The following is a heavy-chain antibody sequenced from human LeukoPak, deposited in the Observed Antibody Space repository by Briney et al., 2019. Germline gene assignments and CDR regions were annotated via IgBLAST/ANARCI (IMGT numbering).Heavy chain of an antibody. V-gene: IGHV1-2*04. J-gene: IGHJ4*02. Sequence: ASVKVSCKASGYTFTGYYMHWVRQAPGQGLEWMGWINPNSGGTNYAQKFQGWVTKTRDTSISTAYMELSRLRSDGTAVYYCARARGPPTTPFDYWGQGTLVTVSS. CDR1: GYTFTGYY. CDR3: ARARGPPTTPFDY. CDR2: INPNSGGT. D-gene: IGHD1-7*01.